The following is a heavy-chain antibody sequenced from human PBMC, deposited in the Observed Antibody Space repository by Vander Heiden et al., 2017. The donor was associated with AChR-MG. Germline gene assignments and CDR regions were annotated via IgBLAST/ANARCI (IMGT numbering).Heavy chain of an antibody. V-gene: IGHV1-8*01. D-gene: IGHD2-8*02. CDR2: MNPKSGNT. J-gene: IGHJ4*02. Sequence: QVQLFQSGAEVKKPWASVKVSCKASGYTFSSPDINWVRQATGQRLEWMGWMNPKSGNTGYAQMFQGRVTMTRNTSISTAYMELSSLRSEDTAVYYCARLYCPGGVCYYFDYWGQGTLVTVSS. CDR1: GYTFSSPD. CDR3: ARLYCPGGVCYYFDY.